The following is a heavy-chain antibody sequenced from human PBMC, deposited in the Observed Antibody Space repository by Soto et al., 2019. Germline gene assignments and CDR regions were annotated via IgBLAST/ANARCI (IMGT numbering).Heavy chain of an antibody. CDR1: GFIFSDFG. CDR2: ISSDGSNT. CDR3: AKDPGKYYYDTSGLLPDDY. D-gene: IGHD3-22*01. V-gene: IGHV3-30*18. Sequence: GGSLRLSCAASGFIFSDFGMHWVRQAPGKGLDWLAIISSDGSNTLYADSVKGRFTISRDNSKNTLYLHMNSLRAEDTAVYYCAKDPGKYYYDTSGLLPDDYWGQGTLVTVSS. J-gene: IGHJ4*02.